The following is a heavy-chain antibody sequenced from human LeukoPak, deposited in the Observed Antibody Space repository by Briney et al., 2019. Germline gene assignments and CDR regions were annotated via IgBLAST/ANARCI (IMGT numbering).Heavy chain of an antibody. CDR1: GFYFSSYG. CDR3: AKDFSGNDLTNYFDY. Sequence: PGGSLRLSCVTSGFYFSSYGMSWVRQAPGKGLEWVSFISSSGGSTLYADSVKGRFIVSRDNSRNTLYLQMNSLGAEDVAVYYCAKDFSGNDLTNYFDYWGQGTLVTVSS. J-gene: IGHJ4*02. V-gene: IGHV3-23*01. D-gene: IGHD1-1*01. CDR2: ISSSGGST.